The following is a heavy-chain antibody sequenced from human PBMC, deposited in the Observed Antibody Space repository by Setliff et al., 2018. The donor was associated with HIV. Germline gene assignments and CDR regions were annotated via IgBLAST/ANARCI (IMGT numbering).Heavy chain of an antibody. Sequence: SETLSLTCAVSGGAISSGGYSWNWIRQPPGKGLEWIGYIYHSGTTYYNPSLKSRVSISVDASKNQFSLKLSSVTAADTAVYYCARLVGPHYDFWGGFQVWFDPCGPGTLVTVSS. CDR1: GGAISSGGYS. V-gene: IGHV4-30-2*03. CDR2: IYHSGTT. D-gene: IGHD3-3*01. CDR3: ARLVGPHYDFWGGFQVWFDP. J-gene: IGHJ5*02.